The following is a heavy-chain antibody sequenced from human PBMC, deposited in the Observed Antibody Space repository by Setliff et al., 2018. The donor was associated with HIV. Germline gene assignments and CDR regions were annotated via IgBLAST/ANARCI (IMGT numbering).Heavy chain of an antibody. J-gene: IGHJ6*03. CDR2: IYHNGIT. D-gene: IGHD3-3*01. CDR3: ARDLYTYYNFWSGYGEDYYYYMDV. V-gene: IGHV4-39*07. CDR1: GGSISNSNYF. Sequence: PSETLSLTCTVSGGSISNSNYFWGWIRQPPGNGLEWIGSIYHNGITYYNPSLKSRVTISVDTSQNQFSLMLSSVTAADTAVYSCARDLYTYYNFWSGYGEDYYYYMDVWGKGTTVTVSS.